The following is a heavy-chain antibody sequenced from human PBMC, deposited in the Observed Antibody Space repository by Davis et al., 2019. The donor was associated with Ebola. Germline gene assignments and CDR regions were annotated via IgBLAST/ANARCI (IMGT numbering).Heavy chain of an antibody. CDR1: GFTFSSYR. CDR3: ARGSSVTARSAFDI. CDR2: INRDGSST. J-gene: IGHJ3*02. V-gene: IGHV3-74*01. D-gene: IGHD2-21*02. Sequence: GESLKISCAVSGFTFSSYRMHWVRQVPGTGLVWVSRINRDGSSTNYADSVKGRFTISRDNSKNTLYLQMNSLRAEDTAVYYCARGSSVTARSAFDIWGQGTLVTVSS.